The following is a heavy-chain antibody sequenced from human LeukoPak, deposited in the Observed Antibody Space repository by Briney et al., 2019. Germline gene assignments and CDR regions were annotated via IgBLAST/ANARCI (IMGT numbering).Heavy chain of an antibody. D-gene: IGHD4-11*01. V-gene: IGHV3-7*03. J-gene: IGHJ5*02. CDR3: TRDRHSYNWFDP. CDR2: INLDGGEK. CDR1: GFAFSRYW. Sequence: GGSLRLSCVASGFAFSRYWMSWVRQAPGKGLEWVANINLDGGEKHYVDSVKGRFTISRDNGYNSLYLQMNSLESDDTAVYYCTRDRHSYNWFDPWGQGTLVTVSS.